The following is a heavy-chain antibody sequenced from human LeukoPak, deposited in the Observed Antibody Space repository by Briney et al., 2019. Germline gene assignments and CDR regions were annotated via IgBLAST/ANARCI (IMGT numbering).Heavy chain of an antibody. CDR1: GDTFTSYY. V-gene: IGHV1-46*01. CDR3: ARGRHYYDSSDYYYEGDAFDI. Sequence: GASVKVFCKASGDTFTSYYMHWVRQAPGQGLECMGIINPSGTSTSYAQKFQGRVTMTRDMSTSTVYMELSSLRSEDTAVYYCARGRHYYDSSDYYYEGDAFDIWGQGTMVTVSS. CDR2: INPSGTST. J-gene: IGHJ3*02. D-gene: IGHD3-22*01.